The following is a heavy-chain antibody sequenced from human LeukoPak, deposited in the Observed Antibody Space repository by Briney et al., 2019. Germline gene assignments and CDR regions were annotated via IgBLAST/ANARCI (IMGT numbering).Heavy chain of an antibody. Sequence: GGSLRLSCAASGFTFTSYSMSLVRQAPGKGLEWLSAIIGSGGSTYYADSVKGRCTISRDNSKNTLSLQMTSLRAEDTAIYYCAKDLNDFWSGYSLYYMDVWGKGNTVTVSS. D-gene: IGHD3-3*01. J-gene: IGHJ6*03. CDR1: GFTFTSYS. V-gene: IGHV3-23*01. CDR2: IIGSGGST. CDR3: AKDLNDFWSGYSLYYMDV.